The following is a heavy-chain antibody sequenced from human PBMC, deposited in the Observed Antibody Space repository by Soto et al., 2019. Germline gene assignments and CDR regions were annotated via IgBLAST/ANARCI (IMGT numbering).Heavy chain of an antibody. J-gene: IGHJ3*02. D-gene: IGHD2-15*01. CDR3: ARLRLGSVDNGFDI. CDR1: GYSFTNYW. Sequence: GESQKISWKGSGYSFTNYWIGWVRQMPGKGLEWMGIIYPGDSDTRYSPSFQGQVTVSADKSISTAYLQWSSLKASDTAMYYCARLRLGSVDNGFDIWGQGTMVTVSS. V-gene: IGHV5-51*01. CDR2: IYPGDSDT.